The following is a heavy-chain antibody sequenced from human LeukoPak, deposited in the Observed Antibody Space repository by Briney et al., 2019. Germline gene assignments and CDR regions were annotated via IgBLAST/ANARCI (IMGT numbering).Heavy chain of an antibody. CDR2: INAGNGNT. CDR1: GYTFTSYA. J-gene: IGHJ6*02. D-gene: IGHD3-10*01. V-gene: IGHV1-3*01. Sequence: ASVKVSRKASGYTFTSYAMHWVRQAPGQRLEWMGWINAGNGNTKYSQKFQGRVTITRDTSASTAYMELSSLRSEDTAVYYCARRRGVRRYYYYGMDVWGQGTTVTVSS. CDR3: ARRRGVRRYYYYGMDV.